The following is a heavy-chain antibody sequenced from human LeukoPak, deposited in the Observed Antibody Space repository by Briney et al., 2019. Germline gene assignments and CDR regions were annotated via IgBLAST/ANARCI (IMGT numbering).Heavy chain of an antibody. V-gene: IGHV4-39*07. CDR1: SGSISSTNYY. CDR3: ARPAVGATDAFDI. D-gene: IGHD1-26*01. Sequence: MPSETLSLTCTVSSGSISSTNYYWGWIRQPPGKGLEWIGSIHYNENTNYNPSLKSRVTISVDTSKNQFSLKLSSVTAADTAVYYCARPAVGATDAFDIWGQGTMVTVSS. J-gene: IGHJ3*02. CDR2: IHYNENT.